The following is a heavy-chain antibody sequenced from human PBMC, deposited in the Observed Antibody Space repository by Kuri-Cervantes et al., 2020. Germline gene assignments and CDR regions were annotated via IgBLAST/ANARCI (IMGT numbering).Heavy chain of an antibody. D-gene: IGHD3-10*01. Sequence: SETLSLTCTVSGYSISSDYYWGWSRQPPGKVQEWMGSIYQCGSTYYNPSLKSRVTISVDTSKNQFSLKLSSVTDADTAVYYCARLINMVRGVIRGKRDYWDQGALVTVSS. CDR1: GYSISSDYY. J-gene: IGHJ4*02. CDR3: ARLINMVRGVIRGKRDY. CDR2: IYQCGST. V-gene: IGHV4-38-2*02.